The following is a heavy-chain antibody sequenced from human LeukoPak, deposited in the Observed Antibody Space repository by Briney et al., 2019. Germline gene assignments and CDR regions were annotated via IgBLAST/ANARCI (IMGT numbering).Heavy chain of an antibody. CDR2: ISAYNGNT. D-gene: IGHD5-18*01. CDR3: ARAHPVDTAMVLNWFGP. J-gene: IGHJ5*02. Sequence: ASVKVSCKASGYTFTSYGISWVRQAPGQGLEWMGWISAYNGNTNYAQKLQGRVTMTTDTSTSTAYMELRSLRSDDTAVYYCARAHPVDTAMVLNWFGPWGQGTLVTVSS. CDR1: GYTFTSYG. V-gene: IGHV1-18*01.